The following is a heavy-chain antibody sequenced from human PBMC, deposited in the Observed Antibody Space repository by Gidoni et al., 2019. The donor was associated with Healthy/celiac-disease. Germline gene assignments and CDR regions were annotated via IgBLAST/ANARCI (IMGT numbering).Heavy chain of an antibody. CDR1: GFTFSSYE. CDR3: ARDQVRDGYNSYYYYGMDV. V-gene: IGHV3-48*03. D-gene: IGHD5-12*01. J-gene: IGHJ6*02. CDR2: ISSSGSTI. Sequence: EVQLVESGGGLVQPGGSLSLSCAASGFTFSSYEMNWVRQAPGKGLEWVSYISSSGSTIYYADSVKGRFTISRDNAKNSLYLQMNSLRAEDTAVYYCARDQVRDGYNSYYYYGMDVWGQGTTVTVSS.